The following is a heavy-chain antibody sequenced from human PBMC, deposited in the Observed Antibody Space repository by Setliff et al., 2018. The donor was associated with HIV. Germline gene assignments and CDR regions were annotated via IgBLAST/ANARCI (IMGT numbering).Heavy chain of an antibody. J-gene: IGHJ4*02. CDR3: VITKMPYYFDS. D-gene: IGHD2-2*01. Sequence: ASVKVSCKASGYTFTSYDINWVRQATGQGLEWMGWMNPGNGNTQYSQKFRSRITLTINKSANVAYMELASLKSEDTAVYYCVITKMPYYFDSWGQGTLVTVSS. V-gene: IGHV1-8*01. CDR2: MNPGNGNT. CDR1: GYTFTSYD.